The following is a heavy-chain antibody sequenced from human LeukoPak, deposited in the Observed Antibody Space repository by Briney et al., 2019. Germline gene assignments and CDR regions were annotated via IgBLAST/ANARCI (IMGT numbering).Heavy chain of an antibody. CDR2: INHSGST. D-gene: IGHD3-3*01. Sequence: KSSETLSLTCAVCGGSFSGYYWSWTRQPPGKGLEWIGEINHSGSTNYNPSLKSRVTISVDTSKNQFSLKLSSVTAADTAVYYCARNPVLRFLEWFYFDYWGQGTLVTVSS. V-gene: IGHV4-34*01. CDR3: ARNPVLRFLEWFYFDY. CDR1: GGSFSGYY. J-gene: IGHJ4*02.